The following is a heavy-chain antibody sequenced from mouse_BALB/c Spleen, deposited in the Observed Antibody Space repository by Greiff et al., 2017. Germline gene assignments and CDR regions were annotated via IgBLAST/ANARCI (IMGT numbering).Heavy chain of an antibody. CDR3: TRDRDGYGVGFAY. CDR1: GFTFSSYT. J-gene: IGHJ3*01. Sequence: EVQLVESGGGLVKPGGSLKLSCAASGFTFSSYTMSWVRQTPEKRLEWVATISSGGSYTYYPDSVKGRFTISRDNAKNTLYLQMSSLKSEDTAMYYCTRDRDGYGVGFAYWGQGTLVTVSA. V-gene: IGHV5-6-4*01. CDR2: ISSGGSYT. D-gene: IGHD2-2*01.